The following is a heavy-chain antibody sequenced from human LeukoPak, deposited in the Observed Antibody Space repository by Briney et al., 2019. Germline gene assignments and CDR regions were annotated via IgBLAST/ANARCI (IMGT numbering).Heavy chain of an antibody. Sequence: GGSLRLSCAASGFTFSTYAMSWVRQAPGKGLEWVSGISDSGASTYYADSVKGRFTISRDNSKNTLHLQMNSLRAEDTAVYYCAKGRTQQLRPGLFDYWGQGTLVTVSS. CDR3: AKGRTQQLRPGLFDY. V-gene: IGHV3-23*01. CDR2: ISDSGAST. CDR1: GFTFSTYA. D-gene: IGHD6-13*01. J-gene: IGHJ4*02.